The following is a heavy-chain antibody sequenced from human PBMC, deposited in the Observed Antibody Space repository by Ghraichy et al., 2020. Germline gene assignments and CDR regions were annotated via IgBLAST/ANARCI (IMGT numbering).Heavy chain of an antibody. Sequence: GGSLRLSCAASGFTLSTYWMHWVRQAPGTGLVWVSHINSDGSTTSYADSVKGRFTISRDSIKNTLYLQMNSLRAEDTAMYYCARDEESYGCAFDMWGKGTRVTVS. CDR3: ARDEESYGCAFDM. J-gene: IGHJ3*02. CDR2: INSDGSTT. V-gene: IGHV3-74*01. CDR1: GFTLSTYW. D-gene: IGHD3-10*01.